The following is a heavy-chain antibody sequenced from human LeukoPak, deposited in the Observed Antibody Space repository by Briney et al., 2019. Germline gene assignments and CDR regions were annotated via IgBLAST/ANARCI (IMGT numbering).Heavy chain of an antibody. CDR1: GYTFTGYY. CDR3: AREREWEAELRRVFDY. V-gene: IGHV1-2*06. J-gene: IGHJ4*02. D-gene: IGHD1-7*01. Sequence: GASVKVSCKTSGYTFTGYYMHWVRQAPGQGLEWMGRINPNSGDTNYAQKFQGRVTMTRDTSISTAYMELSRLRSDDTAVYYCAREREWEAELRRVFDYWGQGTLVTVSS. CDR2: INPNSGDT.